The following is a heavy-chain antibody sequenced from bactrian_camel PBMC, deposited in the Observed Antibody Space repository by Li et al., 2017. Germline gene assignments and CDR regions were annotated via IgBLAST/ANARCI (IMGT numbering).Heavy chain of an antibody. D-gene: IGHD7*01. CDR2: VYPNSGGT. V-gene: IGHV3S60*01. J-gene: IGHJ4*01. CDR1: GFTRRSIC. Sequence: HVQLVESGGGSVQAGGSLRLSCRVSPSGFTRRSICMGWFRQAPGQEREGVAWVYPNSGGTEYAAAVKGRFTISQDNTENTVYLQMNSLTPEDTGTYYCAADPRPFAVCPLFGVAYIHRGQGTQVTVS. CDR3: AADPRPFAVCPLFGVAYIH.